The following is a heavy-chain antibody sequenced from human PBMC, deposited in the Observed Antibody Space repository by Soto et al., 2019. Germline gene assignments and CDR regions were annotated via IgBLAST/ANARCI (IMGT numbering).Heavy chain of an antibody. CDR1: GGSISSGDYY. Sequence: QVQLQESGPGLVKPSQTLSLTCTVSGGSISSGDYYWSWIRQPPGKGLEWIGYIYYSGSTYYNPSLKSRVTISVDTYKNQFSLKLSSVTAADTAVYYCARGALGWWFGEVLGGEVDYWGQGTLVTVSS. J-gene: IGHJ4*02. V-gene: IGHV4-30-4*01. D-gene: IGHD3-10*01. CDR3: ARGALGWWFGEVLGGEVDY. CDR2: IYYSGST.